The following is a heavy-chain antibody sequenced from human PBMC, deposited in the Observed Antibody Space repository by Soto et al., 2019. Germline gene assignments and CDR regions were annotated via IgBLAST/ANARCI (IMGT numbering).Heavy chain of an antibody. CDR1: GGSISSYD. D-gene: IGHD6-19*01. CDR3: ARQSSGWYNY. V-gene: IGHV4-59*01. CDR2: IYYSGST. Sequence: SETLSLTCTVSGGSISSYDCSWIRQTPGKGLEWIGYIYYSGSTNYNPSLKSRVTISVDTSKNQFSMKLSSVTAADTAVYYCARQSSGWYNYWGQGTLVTVS. J-gene: IGHJ4*02.